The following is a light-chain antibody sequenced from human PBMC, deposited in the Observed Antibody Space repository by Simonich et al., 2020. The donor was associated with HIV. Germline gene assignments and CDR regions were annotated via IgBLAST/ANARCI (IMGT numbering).Light chain of an antibody. J-gene: IGKJ2*01. Sequence: EIVMTQSPATLSVSPGERATLSCRASQSVSSNLAWYQQKPGQAPRLLIYGASTRATGIPARFSGSGSGTELTLTISSLQSEDFAVYYCQHYNNWPPYTFGQGTKLEI. V-gene: IGKV3-15*01. CDR3: QHYNNWPPYT. CDR2: GAS. CDR1: QSVSSN.